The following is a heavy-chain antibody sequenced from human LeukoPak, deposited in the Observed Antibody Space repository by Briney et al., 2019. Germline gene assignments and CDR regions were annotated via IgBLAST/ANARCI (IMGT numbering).Heavy chain of an antibody. J-gene: IGHJ4*02. CDR2: ISSSGSTI. Sequence: GGSLRLSCAASGFTFSDYYMSWIRQAPGKGLEWVSYISSSGSTIYYADSVKGRFTISRDNAKNSLYLQMNSLRAEDTALYYCAKEQPLGSSWYYFDYWGQGTLVTVSS. CDR3: AKEQPLGSSWYYFDY. V-gene: IGHV3-11*01. D-gene: IGHD6-13*01. CDR1: GFTFSDYY.